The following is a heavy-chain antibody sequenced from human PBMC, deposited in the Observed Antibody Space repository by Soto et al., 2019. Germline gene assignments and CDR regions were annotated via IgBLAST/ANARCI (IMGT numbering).Heavy chain of an antibody. CDR2: ISSNGGST. D-gene: IGHD6-19*01. V-gene: IGHV3-64D*06. CDR1: GFTFSSYA. J-gene: IGHJ6*02. Sequence: GVSLRLSCSASGFTFSSYAMHWVRQAPGGGLEYVSAISSNGGSTYYADSVKGRFTISRDNSKNTLYLQMSSLRAEDTAVYYCVKGGWNSSGQSRTYSYYYGMDVWGQGTTVTVSS. CDR3: VKGGWNSSGQSRTYSYYYGMDV.